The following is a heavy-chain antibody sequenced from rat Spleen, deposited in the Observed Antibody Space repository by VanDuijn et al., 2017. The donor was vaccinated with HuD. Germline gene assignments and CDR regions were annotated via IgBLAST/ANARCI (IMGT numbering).Heavy chain of an antibody. CDR3: ARHKSGTYWYFDF. J-gene: IGHJ1*01. CDR2: ISPSGGST. D-gene: IGHD1-9*01. CDR1: GFTFSNYG. V-gene: IGHV5-19*01. Sequence: EVQLVESDGGLVQPGRSLKLSCAASGFTFSNYGMHWIRQAPMKGLEWVASISPSGGSTHYGDSVKGRFTISRDQAINTLYLQMDSLRSEDTATYYCARHKSGTYWYFDFWGPGTMVTVSS.